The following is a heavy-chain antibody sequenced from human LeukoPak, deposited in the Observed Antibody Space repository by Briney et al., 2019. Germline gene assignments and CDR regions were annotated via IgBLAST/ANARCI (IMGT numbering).Heavy chain of an antibody. CDR1: GDSVSSNSVV. J-gene: IGHJ4*02. CDR2: TYYRSKWYN. CDR3: ARETINYFDY. Sequence: SQTLSLTCVISGDSVSSNSVVWNWIRQSPSRGLEWLGRTYYRSKWYNEYAVSVKSRITINPDTSKNQLSLQLNSVTPEDTAVYYCARETINYFDYWGQGTLVTVSS. D-gene: IGHD4/OR15-4a*01. V-gene: IGHV6-1*01.